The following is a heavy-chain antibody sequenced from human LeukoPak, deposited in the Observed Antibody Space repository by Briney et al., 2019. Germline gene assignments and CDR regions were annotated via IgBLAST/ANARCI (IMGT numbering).Heavy chain of an antibody. D-gene: IGHD3-16*01. J-gene: IGHJ6*03. CDR3: ARERSYDYYYMDV. CDR2: IYSDGTT. CDR1: GFTVFSNY. Sequence: GGSLRLSCAASGFTVFSNYMSWVRQAPGKGLEWVSVIYSDGTTYYADSVQGRFTISRDNSKNTVYLQMKSLRAEDTAVYFCARERSYDYYYMDVWGKGTTVTVSS. V-gene: IGHV3-53*01.